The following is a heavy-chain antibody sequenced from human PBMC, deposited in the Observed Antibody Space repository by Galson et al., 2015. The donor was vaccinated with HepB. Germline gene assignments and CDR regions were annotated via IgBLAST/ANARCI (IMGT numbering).Heavy chain of an antibody. CDR2: ISASGDST. CDR1: GFTFSSYA. Sequence: SLRLSCAASGFTFSSYAMNWVRQAPGKGLEWVSRISASGDSTYYADSVKGRITISRDNSNNTPYLQMNSLKTEDTAAYYCAKQKGKGGSYPSFDYWGQGSLVTVSS. CDR3: AKQKGKGGSYPSFDY. V-gene: IGHV3-23*01. J-gene: IGHJ4*02. D-gene: IGHD1-26*01.